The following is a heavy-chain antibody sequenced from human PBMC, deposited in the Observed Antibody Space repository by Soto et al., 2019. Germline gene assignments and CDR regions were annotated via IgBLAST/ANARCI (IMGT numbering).Heavy chain of an antibody. CDR1: GFTFSNYA. Sequence: EVQLLESGGGLVQPGGSPRLSCAASGFTFSNYAMTWVRQAPGKGLEWVSGIRGSGSSIYYADSVKGRFTISRDNSKNTLYLQMNSLRAEDTAVYYCAKGGDSSSWKNWFDPWGQGTLVTVSS. J-gene: IGHJ5*02. CDR2: IRGSGSSI. D-gene: IGHD6-13*01. CDR3: AKGGDSSSWKNWFDP. V-gene: IGHV3-23*01.